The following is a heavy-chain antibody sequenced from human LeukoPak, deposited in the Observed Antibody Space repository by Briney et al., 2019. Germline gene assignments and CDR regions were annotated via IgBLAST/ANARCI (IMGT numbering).Heavy chain of an antibody. CDR3: AKDSPMIDVDP. Sequence: GGSLRLSCAASGFTFSSYAMHWVRQPPGKGLEWVAYIRYDGGMEKYADSVQGRFTISRDNSRNTLSLQMNSLRDEDTALYYCAKDSPMIDVDPWGQVTLVIVSS. CDR1: GFTFSSYA. J-gene: IGHJ5*02. V-gene: IGHV3-30*02. CDR2: IRYDGGME. D-gene: IGHD3-22*01.